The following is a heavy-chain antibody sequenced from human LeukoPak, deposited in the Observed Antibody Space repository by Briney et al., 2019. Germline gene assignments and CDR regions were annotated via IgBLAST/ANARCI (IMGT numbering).Heavy chain of an antibody. CDR3: ARGPNKSDGGNSGSAWFDP. J-gene: IGHJ5*02. V-gene: IGHV1-8*01. CDR2: MNPNSGNT. CDR1: GYTFTTYD. D-gene: IGHD4-23*01. Sequence: ASVKVSCKASGYTFTTYDINWVRQATGQGLEWMGWMNPNSGNTGYAQKFQGRVTMTRNTSTSTAYMELSSLRSEDTAVYYCARGPNKSDGGNSGSAWFDPWGQGTLVTVSS.